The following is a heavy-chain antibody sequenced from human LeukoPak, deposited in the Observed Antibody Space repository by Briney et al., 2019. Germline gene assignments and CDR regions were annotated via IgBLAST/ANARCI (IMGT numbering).Heavy chain of an antibody. CDR2: ISTYNGNT. D-gene: IGHD3-22*01. CDR3: ARESSYYDSSGYYYLRAFDI. V-gene: IGHV1-18*01. J-gene: IGHJ3*02. Sequence: GASVKVSCKASGYTFTSHGISWVRQAPGQGLEWMGWISTYNGNTNYAQKFQGRVTMTRDTSISTAYMELSRLRSDDTAVYYCARESSYYDSSGYYYLRAFDIWGQGTMVTVSS. CDR1: GYTFTSHG.